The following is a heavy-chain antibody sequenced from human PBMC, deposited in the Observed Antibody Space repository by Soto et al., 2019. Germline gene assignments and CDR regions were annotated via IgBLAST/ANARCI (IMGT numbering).Heavy chain of an antibody. CDR3: AKDRSTVPYYYYYMDV. V-gene: IGHV3-9*01. CDR1: GFTFDDYA. J-gene: IGHJ6*03. D-gene: IGHD3-16*01. CDR2: ISWNSGSI. Sequence: EVQLVESGGGLVQPGRSLRLSCAASGFTFDDYAMHWVRQAPGKGLEWVSGISWNSGSIGYADSVKGRFTISRDNAKNSLYLQMNSLRAEDTALYYCAKDRSTVPYYYYYMDVWGKGTTVTVSS.